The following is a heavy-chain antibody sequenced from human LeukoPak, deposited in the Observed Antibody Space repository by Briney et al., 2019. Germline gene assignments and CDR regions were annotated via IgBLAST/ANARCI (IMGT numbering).Heavy chain of an antibody. CDR3: TRSQGDY. V-gene: IGHV3-73*01. CDR2: IRSKAYSHAT. Sequence: VQPGGSLKLSCAASGFTFSTSGMHWVRQASGKGLEWVGRIRSKAYSHATAYAASVKGRFTISRDDSKNTAYLQMNSLKTEDTAVYYCTRSQGDYWGQGTLVAVSS. J-gene: IGHJ4*02. CDR1: GFTFSTSG.